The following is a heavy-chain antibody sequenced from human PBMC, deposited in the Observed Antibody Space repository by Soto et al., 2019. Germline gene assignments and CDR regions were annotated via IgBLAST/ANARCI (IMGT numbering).Heavy chain of an antibody. CDR1: GGPFGSSA. J-gene: IGHJ3*01. V-gene: IGHV1-69*01. D-gene: IGHD3-16*01. CDR3: ARLRRDWGDAFDL. Sequence: QVQLVQSGADVKKPGSSVKVSCKTSGGPFGSSAISWVRQAPAQGLEWMGEIIPVFDKANYAQNFQGRLTITADEPTGTVFMQLSSLRSEDTAVYCCARLRRDWGDAFDLWGLGTFVTVSS. CDR2: IIPVFDKA.